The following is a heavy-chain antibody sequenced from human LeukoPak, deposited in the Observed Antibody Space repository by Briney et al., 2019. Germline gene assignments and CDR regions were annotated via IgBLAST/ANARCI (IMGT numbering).Heavy chain of an antibody. J-gene: IGHJ4*02. Sequence: PGGSLRLSCAASGFTFSSYGMNWVRQAPGKGLEWVSSISSSSTYIYYADSVKGRFTISRDDAKNSLYLQMNSLRAEDTAVYYCAREGYCASSSCHFDYWGQGALVTVSS. CDR1: GFTFSSYG. D-gene: IGHD2-2*01. V-gene: IGHV3-21*01. CDR3: AREGYCASSSCHFDY. CDR2: ISSSSTYI.